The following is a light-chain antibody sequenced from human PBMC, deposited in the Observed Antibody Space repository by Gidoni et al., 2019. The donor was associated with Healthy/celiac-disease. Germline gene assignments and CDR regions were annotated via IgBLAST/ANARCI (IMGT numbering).Light chain of an antibody. V-gene: IGKV1-39*01. J-gene: IGKJ1*01. Sequence: LQIPQSPSSLSASVGDRVTITCRASQSSSSYLNWYQQKPGKAPKLLIYAASSLQSGVPSRFSGSGSGTDFTLTISSLQPEDFATYYCQQSYSTPGTFGQGTKVEIK. CDR2: AAS. CDR3: QQSYSTPGT. CDR1: QSSSSY.